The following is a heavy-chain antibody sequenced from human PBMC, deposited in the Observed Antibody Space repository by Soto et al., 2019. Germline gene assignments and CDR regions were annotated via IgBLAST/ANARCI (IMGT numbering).Heavy chain of an antibody. Sequence: QVQLQESGPGLVKPSQTLSLTCTVSDGSISSGGYYWSWIRQHPGKGLEWFGYSYYSGSTYYNPSLQSRVTISVDSSKNQFSLKLSSVTAADTAVYYCARDLRGEVFGGYDFDYYYGMDVWGPGTTVTVSS. CDR1: DGSISSGGYY. CDR3: ARDLRGEVFGGYDFDYYYGMDV. CDR2: SYYSGST. V-gene: IGHV4-31*03. J-gene: IGHJ6*02. D-gene: IGHD5-12*01.